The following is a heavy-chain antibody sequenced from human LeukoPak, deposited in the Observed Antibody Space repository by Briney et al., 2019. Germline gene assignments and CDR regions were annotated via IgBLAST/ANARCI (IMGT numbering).Heavy chain of an antibody. V-gene: IGHV4-30-4*01. CDR3: ARARDDSSGYDDY. CDR2: IYYSGST. J-gene: IGHJ4*02. D-gene: IGHD3-22*01. CDR1: GGSISSGDYY. Sequence: SQTLSLTCTVSGGSISSGDYYWSWIRQPPGKGLEWIGYIYYSGSTYYNPSLKSRVTISVDTSKNQFSLKLSSVTAADTAVYYCARARDDSSGYDDYWGQGTLVTVSS.